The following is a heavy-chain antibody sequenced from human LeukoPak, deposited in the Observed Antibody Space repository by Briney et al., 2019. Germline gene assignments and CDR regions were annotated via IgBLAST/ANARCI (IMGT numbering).Heavy chain of an antibody. Sequence: GGSPRLSCAASGFTFSSHGMNWVRQAPGKGGEWVSGISPCGGIRYYTDSVQGRFTISRDNSKNTLYLQMNSLRAEDTALYYCANTRKRYCSGGNCYSGILVYFDYWGQGTLVTVSS. V-gene: IGHV3-23*01. CDR1: GFTFSSHG. CDR3: ANTRKRYCSGGNCYSGILVYFDY. J-gene: IGHJ4*02. D-gene: IGHD2-15*01. CDR2: ISPCGGIR.